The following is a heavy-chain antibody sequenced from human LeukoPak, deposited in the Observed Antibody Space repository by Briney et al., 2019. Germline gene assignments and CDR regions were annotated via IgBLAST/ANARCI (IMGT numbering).Heavy chain of an antibody. V-gene: IGHV3-23*01. D-gene: IGHD3-22*01. CDR1: GFTFNSFA. CDR2: ISDSAYGT. CDR3: AKAISSVVVVGSRWFDP. J-gene: IGHJ5*02. Sequence: GGSLRLSCAASGFTFNSFAMTWVRQAPGQGLEWVSPISDSAYGTYYADSVKGRFTISRDNSKSTLYLQMNSLRAEDTAVYYCAKAISSVVVVGSRWFDPWGQGTLVTVSS.